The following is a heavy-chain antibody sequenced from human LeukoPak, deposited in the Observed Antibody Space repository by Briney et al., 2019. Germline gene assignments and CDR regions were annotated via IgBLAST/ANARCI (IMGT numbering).Heavy chain of an antibody. V-gene: IGHV3-11*01. Sequence: GGSLRLSCAASGFSFSDYYMSWMRQAPGKGLEWVSYISKSGDTTYYADSVKGRFTISRDNAKNSLYLQMNSLRAEDTAVYYCARDSGGYSYGPFDYWGQGTLVTVSS. CDR1: GFSFSDYY. D-gene: IGHD5-18*01. J-gene: IGHJ4*02. CDR2: ISKSGDTT. CDR3: ARDSGGYSYGPFDY.